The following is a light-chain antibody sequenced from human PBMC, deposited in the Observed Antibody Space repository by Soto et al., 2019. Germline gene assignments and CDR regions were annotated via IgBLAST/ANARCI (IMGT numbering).Light chain of an antibody. Sequence: DIVMTQSPDSLAVSLGERATINCKSSQSVLYSSTNKNYLAWYQQKPGQPPKLLIHWASTRQSGVPDRISGSGSATDFTLTISSLQAEDVAVYYCQQYYVTPQTFGQGTKVEIK. V-gene: IGKV4-1*01. CDR3: QQYYVTPQT. J-gene: IGKJ1*01. CDR1: QSVLYSSTNKNY. CDR2: WAS.